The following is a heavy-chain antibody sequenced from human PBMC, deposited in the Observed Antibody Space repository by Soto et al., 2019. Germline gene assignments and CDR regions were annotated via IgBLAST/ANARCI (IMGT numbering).Heavy chain of an antibody. CDR2: IIPILGIA. V-gene: IGHV1-69*02. CDR3: ASGAGTMIVVPPLY. J-gene: IGHJ4*02. Sequence: QVQLVQSGAEVKKPGSSVKVSCKASGGTFSSYTISWVRQAPGQGLEWMGRIIPILGIANYAQKFQGRVTITADKSTSTAYMELSSLRSEDTAVYYCASGAGTMIVVPPLYWGQGTLVSVSS. CDR1: GGTFSSYT. D-gene: IGHD3-22*01.